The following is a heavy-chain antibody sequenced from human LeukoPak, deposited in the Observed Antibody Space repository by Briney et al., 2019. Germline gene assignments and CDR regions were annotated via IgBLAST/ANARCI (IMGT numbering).Heavy chain of an antibody. CDR3: ARVPHGGLDY. D-gene: IGHD3-10*01. J-gene: IGHJ4*02. CDR2: ISSSGSTI. V-gene: IGHV3-48*03. CDR1: GFTFSSYE. Sequence: GGSLRLSCAASGFTFSSYEMNWVRQAPGKGLEWVSYISSSGSTIYYADSVKGRFTISRDNAKNSLYLQMNSLRAEDTAVYYCARVPHGGLDYWGQGTLVTVSS.